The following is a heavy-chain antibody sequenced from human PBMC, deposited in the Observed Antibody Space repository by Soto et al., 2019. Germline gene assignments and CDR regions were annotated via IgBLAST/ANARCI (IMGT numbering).Heavy chain of an antibody. Sequence: GESLKISCKGSGYSFTSYWIGWVRQMPRKGLEWMGIIYPGDSDTRYSPSFQGQVTISGDKSISTAYLDWSSLKASETAMYYGARHYSPLDCSSTSCYGLMGAQYPFPVPLDVWGKGTTVTVSS. D-gene: IGHD2-2*01. CDR2: IYPGDSDT. V-gene: IGHV5-51*01. J-gene: IGHJ6*04. CDR3: ARHYSPLDCSSTSCYGLMGAQYPFPVPLDV. CDR1: GYSFTSYW.